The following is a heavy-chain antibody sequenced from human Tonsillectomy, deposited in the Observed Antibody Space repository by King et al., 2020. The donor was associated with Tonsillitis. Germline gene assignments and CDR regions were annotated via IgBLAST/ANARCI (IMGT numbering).Heavy chain of an antibody. V-gene: IGHV4-59*01. CDR1: GGSINNYW. CDR3: ARVMNDFWGGVYXFHYMDV. D-gene: IGHD3-3*01. CDR2: VYNSGRT. Sequence: QLQESGPGLVKPSETLSLTCTVSGGSINNYWWSWIRQPPGKGLEWIGYVYNSGRTNYNPSLKSRVTISVDTSKIQFSLKLSSVTAADTAVYYCARVMNDFWGGVYXFHYMDVWGKGTTVTVSS. J-gene: IGHJ6*03.